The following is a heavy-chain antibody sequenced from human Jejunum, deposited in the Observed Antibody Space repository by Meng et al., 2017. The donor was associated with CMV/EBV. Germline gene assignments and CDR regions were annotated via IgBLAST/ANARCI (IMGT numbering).Heavy chain of an antibody. CDR1: RYC. Sequence: RYCRGWVGQATGKGLRWVASLRQDEGGKYYVDIVKGRFSISRDNAKNAVYLQRNSVGVEETAVYYCVRSRWGIVGGVIGGRAYSDHWGQGTLVTVSS. J-gene: IGHJ4*02. D-gene: IGHD3-10*01. CDR3: VRSRWGIVGGVIGGRAYSDH. V-gene: IGHV3-7*01. CDR2: LRQDEGGK.